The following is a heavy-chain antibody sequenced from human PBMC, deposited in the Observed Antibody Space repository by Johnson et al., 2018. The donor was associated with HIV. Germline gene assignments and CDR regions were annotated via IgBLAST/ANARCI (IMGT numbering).Heavy chain of an antibody. D-gene: IGHD1-26*01. V-gene: IGHV3-30*04. J-gene: IGHJ3*02. CDR3: AREAREWELLSAFDS. CDR1: GFTFSSYA. CDR2: ISYDGSNK. Sequence: VQLVESGGGVVQPGRSLRLSCAASGFTFSSYAMHWVRQAPGKGLEWVAVISYDGSNKYYADSVKGRFTISRDNSKNTLYLQMNSRRDEDTAVYYCAREAREWELLSAFDSWGQGTMVTVSS.